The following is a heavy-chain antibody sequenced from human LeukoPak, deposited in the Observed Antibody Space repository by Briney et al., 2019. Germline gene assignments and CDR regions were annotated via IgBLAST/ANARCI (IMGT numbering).Heavy chain of an antibody. Sequence: GGSLRLSCAASGFTFSSYWMTWVRQAPGKGLEWVANIKEDGSAKYYADSVKGRFTISRDNSKNTLFLEMNSLRVEDTAVYYCAKGRGFRVWDPWDNWGQGTLITVSS. J-gene: IGHJ4*02. CDR3: AKGRGFRVWDPWDN. V-gene: IGHV3-7*03. D-gene: IGHD3-16*01. CDR2: IKEDGSAK. CDR1: GFTFSSYW.